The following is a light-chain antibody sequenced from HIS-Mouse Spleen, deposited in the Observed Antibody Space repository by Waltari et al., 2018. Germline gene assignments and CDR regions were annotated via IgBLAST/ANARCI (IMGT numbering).Light chain of an antibody. CDR2: AAS. J-gene: IGKJ5*01. CDR3: QQRSNWPIT. CDR1: QSVSSY. Sequence: EIVLTQSPATLSLSPGERATLSCRASQSVSSYLAWYQQEPGQAPRLLSDAASNRATGIPARFSGSGSGTDFTLTISSLEPEDFAVYYCQQRSNWPITFGQGTRLEIK. V-gene: IGKV3-11*01.